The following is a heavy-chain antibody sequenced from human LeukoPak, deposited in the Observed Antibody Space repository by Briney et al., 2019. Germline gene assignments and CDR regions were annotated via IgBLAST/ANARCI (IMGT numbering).Heavy chain of an antibody. CDR1: GGSITSNYHY. J-gene: IGHJ4*02. CDR3: ARLLGSSYYSFDS. V-gene: IGHV4-39*01. Sequence: PSETLSLTCTVSGGSITSNYHYWGWIRQPPGKGLEWMGNIYHGGPTYYSPSLLSRITISVDTSKNQFYVKLRSVTAADTAVYYCARLLGSSYYSFDSWGQGTLVTVSS. CDR2: IYHGGPT. D-gene: IGHD3-22*01.